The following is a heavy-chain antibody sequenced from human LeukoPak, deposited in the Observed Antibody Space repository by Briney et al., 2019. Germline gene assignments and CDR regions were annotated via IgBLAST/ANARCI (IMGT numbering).Heavy chain of an antibody. J-gene: IGHJ4*02. CDR3: ARRSTVVRVFDS. D-gene: IGHD3-10*01. V-gene: IGHV4-39*01. Sequence: SETLSLTCTVSGGSISSSSYFWGWIREPPGKGLEWIGGIYSSGGTNYNPSLKSRVTISVDASKKQFSLKLSSVTAADTAVYYCARRSTVVRVFDSWGQGTLVTVSS. CDR2: IYSSGGT. CDR1: GGSISSSSYF.